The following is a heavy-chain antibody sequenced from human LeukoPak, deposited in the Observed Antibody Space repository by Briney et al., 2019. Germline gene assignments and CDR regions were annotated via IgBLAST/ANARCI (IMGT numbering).Heavy chain of an antibody. CDR2: MNPNSGNT. D-gene: IGHD5-18*01. CDR1: GYSVTSCE. Sequence: VSVRCSCTASGYSVTSCESKWVRHATGHGNEWMGWMNPNSGNTGYAQKFQGRVTITRDTSASTAYMELSSLRSEDTAVYYCARIPMDTKEPAFDIWGQGTMVTVSS. V-gene: IGHV1-8*01. J-gene: IGHJ3*02. CDR3: ARIPMDTKEPAFDI.